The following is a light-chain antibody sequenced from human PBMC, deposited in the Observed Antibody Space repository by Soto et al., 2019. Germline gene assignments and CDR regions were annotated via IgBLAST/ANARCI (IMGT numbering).Light chain of an antibody. V-gene: IGKV1-39*01. CDR3: QQSYSNPIT. CDR1: QSISSY. CDR2: GVS. Sequence: DIQMTHSPSSLSASVGDRVTITCRASQSISSYLNWYQQKPGKAPKLLIYGVSSLQSGVPSRFSGSGSGTDFTLTISSLQPEDFATYYCQQSYSNPITFGQGTR. J-gene: IGKJ5*01.